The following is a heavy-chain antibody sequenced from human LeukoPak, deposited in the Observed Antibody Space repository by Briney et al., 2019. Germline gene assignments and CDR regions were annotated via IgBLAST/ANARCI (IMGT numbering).Heavy chain of an antibody. V-gene: IGHV3-48*02. J-gene: IGHJ4*02. Sequence: GGSLRLSCAASGFTFSSYSMNWVRQAPGKGLEWVSYISSYSGTISYADSVKGRFAISRDNAKNSLYLHMNSLRDEDTAIYYCAREMGYWGQGTLVTVSS. CDR3: AREMGY. CDR1: GFTFSSYS. D-gene: IGHD5-24*01. CDR2: ISSYSGTI.